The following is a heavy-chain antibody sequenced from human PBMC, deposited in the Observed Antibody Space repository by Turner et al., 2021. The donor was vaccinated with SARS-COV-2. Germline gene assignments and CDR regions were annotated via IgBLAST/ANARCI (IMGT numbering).Heavy chain of an antibody. D-gene: IGHD2-15*01. CDR3: AKGDDSRKSGLL. J-gene: IGHJ4*02. CDR2: IHPGTT. CDR1: GGSFSGYY. V-gene: IGHV4-34*02. Sequence: QVQLQQWGAGLLKPSETLSLTCAVYGGSFSGYYWTWIRQPPEKGLEWIGEIHPGTTYHNPSLKGRVTMSVDTSKNQFYLKVSSVTAADTAVYYCAKGDDSRKSGLLWGQGTLVTVSS.